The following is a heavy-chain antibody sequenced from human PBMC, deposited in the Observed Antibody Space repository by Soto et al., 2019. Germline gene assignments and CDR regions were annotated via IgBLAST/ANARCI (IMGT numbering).Heavy chain of an antibody. CDR2: IYYSGST. Sequence: SETLSLTCTVSGGSISSSSYYWGWIRQPPGKGLEWIGSIYYSGSTYYNPSLKSRVTISVDTSKNQFSLKLSSVTAADTAVYYCASFPRHYYGSGSYTLYWYQGTLVTVSS. CDR3: ASFPRHYYGSGSYTLY. CDR1: GGSISSSSYY. D-gene: IGHD3-10*01. V-gene: IGHV4-39*01. J-gene: IGHJ4*02.